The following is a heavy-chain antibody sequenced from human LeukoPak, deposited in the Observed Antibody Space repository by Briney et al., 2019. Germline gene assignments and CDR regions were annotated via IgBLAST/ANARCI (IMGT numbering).Heavy chain of an antibody. CDR1: GGTFSSYA. CDR3: ACRDNWNDPFDY. J-gene: IGHJ4*02. D-gene: IGHD1-1*01. Sequence: SVKVSCKASGGTFSSYAISWVRQAPGQGLEWMGGIIPIFGTANYAQKFQGRVTITADESTSTAYMELSSLRSEDTAVYYCACRDNWNDPFDYWGQGTLVTVSS. CDR2: IIPIFGTA. V-gene: IGHV1-69*01.